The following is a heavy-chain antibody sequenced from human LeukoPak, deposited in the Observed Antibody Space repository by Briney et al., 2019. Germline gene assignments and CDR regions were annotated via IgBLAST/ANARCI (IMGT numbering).Heavy chain of an antibody. CDR1: GGSISSYY. V-gene: IGHV4-4*09. CDR3: ARHESRRDGYNLGY. J-gene: IGHJ4*02. D-gene: IGHD5-24*01. Sequence: SETLPLTCTVSGGSISSYYWSWIRQPPGKGLEWIGYIYTSGSTNYNPSLKSRVTISVDTSKNQFSLKLSSVTAANTAVYYCARHESRRDGYNLGYWGQGTLVTVSS. CDR2: IYTSGST.